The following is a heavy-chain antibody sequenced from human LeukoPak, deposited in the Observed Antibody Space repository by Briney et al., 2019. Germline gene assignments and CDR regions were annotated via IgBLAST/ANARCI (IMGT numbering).Heavy chain of an antibody. CDR2: ISAYNGNT. CDR3: ARWGGDILTGYYYFDY. CDR1: GYTFTCYG. Sequence: ASVRVSCKASGYTFTCYGISWVRQAPGQGLEWMGWISAYNGNTNYAQKLQGRVTMTTDTSTSTAYMELRSLRSDDTAVYYCARWGGDILTGYYYFDYWGQGTLVTVSS. D-gene: IGHD3-9*01. V-gene: IGHV1-18*01. J-gene: IGHJ4*02.